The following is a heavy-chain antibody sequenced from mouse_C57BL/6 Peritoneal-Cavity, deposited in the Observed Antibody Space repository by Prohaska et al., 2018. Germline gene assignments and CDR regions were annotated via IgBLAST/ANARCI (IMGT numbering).Heavy chain of an antibody. D-gene: IGHD2-5*01. J-gene: IGHJ4*01. V-gene: IGHV3-6*01. CDR2: ISYDGSN. Sequence: DVQLQESGPGLVKPSPSLSLTCSVTGYSITSGYYWNWIRQFPGNKLEWMGYISYDGSNNYNPSLKNRISITRDTSKNQFFLKLNSVTTEDTATYYCARGDYSNYPYYYAMDYWGQGTSVTVSS. CDR1: GYSITSGYY. CDR3: ARGDYSNYPYYYAMDY.